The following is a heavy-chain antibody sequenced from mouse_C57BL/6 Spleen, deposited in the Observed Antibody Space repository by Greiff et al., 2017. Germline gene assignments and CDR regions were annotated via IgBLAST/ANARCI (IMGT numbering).Heavy chain of an antibody. CDR1: GYAFTNYL. J-gene: IGHJ3*01. Sequence: VQLQQSGAELVRPGTSVKVSCKASGYAFTNYLIEWVKQRPGQGLEWIGVINPGSGGTNYNEKFKGKATLTADKSSSTAYMQLSSLTSEDSAVYFCARGDYDLPWFAYWGQGTLVTVSA. D-gene: IGHD2-4*01. CDR3: ARGDYDLPWFAY. V-gene: IGHV1-54*01. CDR2: INPGSGGT.